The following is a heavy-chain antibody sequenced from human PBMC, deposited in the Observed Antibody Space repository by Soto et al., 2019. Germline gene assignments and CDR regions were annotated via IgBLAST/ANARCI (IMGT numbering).Heavy chain of an antibody. V-gene: IGHV3-53*02. D-gene: IGHD3-16*01. CDR1: GFTRTYNY. CDR2: IYSGGST. J-gene: IGHJ4*02. CDR3: ARDPGMDFNNYGPQFDY. Sequence: EVQLVETGGGLIQPGGSLRLSCAASGFTRTYNYMNWVRQAPGKGLEWVSLIYSGGSTYYADSVNGRFTISRDNSKNTLYLQMNSLRVEDTAVYYCARDPGMDFNNYGPQFDYWGQGTLVTVSS.